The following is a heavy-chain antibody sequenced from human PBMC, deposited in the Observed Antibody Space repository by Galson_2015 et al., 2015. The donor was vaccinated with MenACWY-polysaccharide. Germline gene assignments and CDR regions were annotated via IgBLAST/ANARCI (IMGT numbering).Heavy chain of an antibody. CDR3: ASTSPNPF. CDR2: ISSSSGTI. J-gene: IGHJ4*02. D-gene: IGHD2-8*01. Sequence: SLRLSCAASGFTFSSNSMNWVRQAPGKGLEWVSYISSSSGTIYYADSVKGRFTISRDDAKNSLYLQMNSLRAEDTAVYYCASTSPNPFGGQGTRVPASS. CDR1: GFTFSSNS. V-gene: IGHV3-48*01.